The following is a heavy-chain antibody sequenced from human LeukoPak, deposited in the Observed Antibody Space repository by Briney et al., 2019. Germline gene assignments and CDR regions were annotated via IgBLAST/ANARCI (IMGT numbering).Heavy chain of an antibody. CDR2: ISDTGRRT. J-gene: IGHJ4*02. Sequence: PGGSLRLSCAASGFTFSDYAMTWVRQAAGKGLEWVSSISDTGRRTYYTDSVKGRFTISRDDSKKAVYLEMSTLRVEDTAIYFCGRHDSFIPFWGRGTLVTVSS. V-gene: IGHV3-23*01. D-gene: IGHD3-16*02. CDR3: GRHDSFIPF. CDR1: GFTFSDYA.